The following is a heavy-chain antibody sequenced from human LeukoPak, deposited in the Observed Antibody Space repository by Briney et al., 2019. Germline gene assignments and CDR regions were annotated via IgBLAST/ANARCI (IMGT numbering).Heavy chain of an antibody. D-gene: IGHD3-16*01. Sequence: PGGSLRLSCAASGFTVSSYAMSWVRQAPGKGLEWVSVISGSSGSTYYADSVKGRFTISRDNSKNTLYLRMNSLRAEDTAVYYCAKDPYTKHAFDIWGQGTMVTVSS. CDR1: GFTVSSYA. CDR3: AKDPYTKHAFDI. CDR2: ISGSSGST. J-gene: IGHJ3*02. V-gene: IGHV3-23*01.